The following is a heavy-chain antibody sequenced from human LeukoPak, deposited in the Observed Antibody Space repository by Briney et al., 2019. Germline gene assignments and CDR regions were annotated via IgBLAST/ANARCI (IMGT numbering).Heavy chain of an antibody. CDR2: ISSSGITV. D-gene: IGHD5-12*01. V-gene: IGHV3-48*03. CDR3: ARVRPGYNGYDAFDY. CDR1: GFTFSNYE. J-gene: IGHJ4*02. Sequence: GGSLRLSCEASGFTFSNYEMNWVRQAPGQGLEWVSYISSSGITVYSADSVQGRFTISRDNAKNSLYLQMSSLRAEDTAIYYCARVRPGYNGYDAFDYWGQGTLVTVSS.